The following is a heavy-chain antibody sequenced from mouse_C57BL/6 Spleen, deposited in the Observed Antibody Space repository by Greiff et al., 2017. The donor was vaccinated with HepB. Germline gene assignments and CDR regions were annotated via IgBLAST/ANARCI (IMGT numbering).Heavy chain of an antibody. J-gene: IGHJ3*01. Sequence: QVQLKQSGAELVMPGASVKLSCKASGYTFTSYWMHWVKQRPGQGLEWIGEIDPSDSYTNYNQKFKGKSTLTVDKSSSTANMQLSSLTSEDSAVYYGARSGGYYGSSYWFAYWGQGTLVTVSA. V-gene: IGHV1-69*01. CDR3: ARSGGYYGSSYWFAY. CDR2: IDPSDSYT. D-gene: IGHD1-1*01. CDR1: GYTFTSYW.